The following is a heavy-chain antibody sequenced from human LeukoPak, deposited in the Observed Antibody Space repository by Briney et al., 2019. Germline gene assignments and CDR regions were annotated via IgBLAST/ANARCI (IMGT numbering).Heavy chain of an antibody. D-gene: IGHD6-19*01. CDR1: GFTFDDYA. Sequence: GRSLRLSCAASGFTFDDYAMHWVRQAPGKGLEWVSGISWNSGSIGYADSVKGRFTISRDNAKNSLYLQMNSLRAEDTALYYCAKATGGIAVAGHFFDYWGQGTLVTVSS. V-gene: IGHV3-9*01. CDR3: AKATGGIAVAGHFFDY. J-gene: IGHJ4*02. CDR2: ISWNSGSI.